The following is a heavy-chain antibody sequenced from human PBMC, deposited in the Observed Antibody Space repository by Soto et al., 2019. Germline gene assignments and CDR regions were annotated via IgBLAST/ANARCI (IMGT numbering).Heavy chain of an antibody. CDR2: IYYSGST. V-gene: IGHV4-39*01. D-gene: IGHD3-22*01. J-gene: IGHJ6*02. Sequence: SSETLSLTCTVSGGSISSSSYYWGWIRQPPGKGLEWIGSIYYSGSTYYNPSLKSRVTISVDTSKNQFSLKLSSVTAAGTAVYYCARDQAITMIVVYPGYYYGMDVWGQGTTVTVSS. CDR3: ARDQAITMIVVYPGYYYGMDV. CDR1: GGSISSSSYY.